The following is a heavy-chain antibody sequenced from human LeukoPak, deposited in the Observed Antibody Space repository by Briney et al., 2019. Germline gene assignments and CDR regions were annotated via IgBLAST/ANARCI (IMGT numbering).Heavy chain of an antibody. CDR1: GVTFSSYG. CDR3: ARDDCGGDCYYYYYYYMDV. CDR2: IWYDGSNK. D-gene: IGHD2-21*01. J-gene: IGHJ6*03. V-gene: IGHV3-30*19. Sequence: GGSLRLSCAASGVTFSSYGMHWVREAPGKGLEWGAVIWYDGSNKYYADSVKGRFTISRDNSKNTLYLQMNSPRAEDTAVYYCARDDCGGDCYYYYYYYMDVWGKGTTVTVSS.